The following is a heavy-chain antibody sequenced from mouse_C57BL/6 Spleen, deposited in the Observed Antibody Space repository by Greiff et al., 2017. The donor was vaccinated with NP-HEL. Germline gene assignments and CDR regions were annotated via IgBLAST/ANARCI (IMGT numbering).Heavy chain of an antibody. D-gene: IGHD2-1*01. CDR3: ARSTMVYYYAMDY. Sequence: VHVKQSGPELVKPGASVKISCKASGYSFTGYYMNWVKQSPEKSLEWIGEINPSTGGTTYNQKFKAKATLTVDKSSSTAYMQLKSLTSEDSAVYYCARSTMVYYYAMDYWGQGTSVTVSS. J-gene: IGHJ4*01. CDR1: GYSFTGYY. V-gene: IGHV1-42*01. CDR2: INPSTGGT.